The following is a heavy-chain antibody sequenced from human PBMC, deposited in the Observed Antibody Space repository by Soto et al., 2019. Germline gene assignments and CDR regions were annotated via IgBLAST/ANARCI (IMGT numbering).Heavy chain of an antibody. CDR3: ARVVATTSTGWIDV. CDR1: GGSIDSSSHY. D-gene: IGHD5-12*01. J-gene: IGHJ6*02. V-gene: IGHV4-39*01. CDR2: IYYRGAT. Sequence: SETLSLTCTVSGGSIDSSSHYWGWIRQSPGKGLEWIGSIYYRGATYYNPSLKSRVTISVDTPKNQFSLRLSLLTAAYSAVFFCARVVATTSTGWIDVGGQGTTASDSS.